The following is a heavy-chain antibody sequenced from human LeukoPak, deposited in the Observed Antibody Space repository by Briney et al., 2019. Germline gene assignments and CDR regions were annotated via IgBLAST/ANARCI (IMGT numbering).Heavy chain of an antibody. Sequence: PGGSLRLSCAASGFTFSSYSMSWVRQAPGKGLEWVSSISSSSSYIYYADSVKGRFTISRDNAKNSLYLQMNSLRAEDTAVYYCARGNCSGYNYVYWGQGTLVTVSS. CDR2: ISSSSSYI. J-gene: IGHJ4*02. CDR1: GFTFSSYS. D-gene: IGHD3-22*01. CDR3: ARGNCSGYNYVY. V-gene: IGHV3-21*01.